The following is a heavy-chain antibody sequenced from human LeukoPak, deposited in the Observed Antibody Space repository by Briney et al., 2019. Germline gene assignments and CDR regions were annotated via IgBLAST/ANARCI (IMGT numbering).Heavy chain of an antibody. J-gene: IGHJ4*02. Sequence: SETLSLTCTVSGGSISSSSYYWGWIRQPPGKGLEWIGSIYYSGSTYYNPSLKSRVTISVDTSKNQFSLKLSSVTAADTAVYYCARGVEMATILPFDYWGQGTLVTVSS. V-gene: IGHV4-39*07. CDR1: GGSISSSSYY. D-gene: IGHD5-24*01. CDR2: IYYSGST. CDR3: ARGVEMATILPFDY.